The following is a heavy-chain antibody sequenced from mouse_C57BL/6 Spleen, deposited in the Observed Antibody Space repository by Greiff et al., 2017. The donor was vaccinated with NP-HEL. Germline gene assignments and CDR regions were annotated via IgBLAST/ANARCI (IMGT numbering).Heavy chain of an antibody. J-gene: IGHJ4*01. Sequence: EVKLMESGEGLVKPGGSLKLSCAASGFTFSSYAMSWVRQTPEKRLEWVAYISSGGDYIYYADTVKGRFTISRDNARNTLYLQMSSLKSEDTAMYYCTREGPRTGMDYWGQGTSVTVSS. D-gene: IGHD4-1*01. CDR3: TREGPRTGMDY. V-gene: IGHV5-9-1*02. CDR2: ISSGGDYI. CDR1: GFTFSSYA.